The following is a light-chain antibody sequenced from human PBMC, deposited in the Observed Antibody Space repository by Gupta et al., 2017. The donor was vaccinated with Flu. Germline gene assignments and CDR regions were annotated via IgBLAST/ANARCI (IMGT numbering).Light chain of an antibody. CDR3: HQSSTLPGT. V-gene: IGKV6-21*01. J-gene: IGKJ1*01. CDR2: YTS. CDR1: QSIGGS. Sequence: IVLTQRPDFPSVSPKEKVTITCRASQSIGGSLDWYRHKADQSPELLIRYTSESGSPVPSRFSGSGSGTDFTLTVKGLEAEDAATYYCHQSSTLPGTFGQGTKVEIK.